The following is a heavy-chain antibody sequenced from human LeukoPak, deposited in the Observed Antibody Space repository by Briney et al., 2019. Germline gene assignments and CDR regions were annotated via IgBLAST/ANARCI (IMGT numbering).Heavy chain of an antibody. Sequence: GGSPRLSCAASGFTFSSYAMHWVRQAPGKGLEWVSYISSSSSTIYYADSVKGRFTISRDNAKNSLYLQMNSLRAEDTAVYYCAKGRSGYSDDGFDMWGQGTTVTVSS. D-gene: IGHD3-3*01. CDR1: GFTFSSYA. V-gene: IGHV3-48*01. CDR2: ISSSSSTI. J-gene: IGHJ3*02. CDR3: AKGRSGYSDDGFDM.